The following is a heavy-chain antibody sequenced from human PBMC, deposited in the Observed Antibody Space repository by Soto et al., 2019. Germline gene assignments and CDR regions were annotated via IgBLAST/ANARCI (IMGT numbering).Heavy chain of an antibody. Sequence: QVQLQESGPGLVKPSETLSLTCTVSGGSISSYYWSWIRQPPGKGLEWIGYIYYSGSTNYNPSLKSRVTISVDTSKNQFSLKLSSVTAADTAVYYCARAEQDDQNQFDYWGQGTLVTVSS. CDR1: GGSISSYY. V-gene: IGHV4-59*01. J-gene: IGHJ4*02. CDR3: ARAEQDDQNQFDY. CDR2: IYYSGST.